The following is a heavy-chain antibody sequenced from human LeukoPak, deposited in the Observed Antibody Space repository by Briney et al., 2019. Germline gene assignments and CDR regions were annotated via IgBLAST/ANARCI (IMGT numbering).Heavy chain of an antibody. Sequence: GGSLRLSCAASGFTFSSYWMHWVRQAPGTGLVWVSRIDSDGSSQTYAVSVKGRFTISRDNAKNTLYLQMNSLRAEDTAVYYCARPPYSSGSFDLWGRGTLVTVSS. V-gene: IGHV3-74*01. CDR2: IDSDGSSQ. D-gene: IGHD6-19*01. CDR1: GFTFSSYW. J-gene: IGHJ2*01. CDR3: ARPPYSSGSFDL.